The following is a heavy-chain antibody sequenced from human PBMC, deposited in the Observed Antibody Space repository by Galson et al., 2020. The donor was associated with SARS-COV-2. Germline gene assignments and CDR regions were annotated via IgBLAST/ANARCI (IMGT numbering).Heavy chain of an antibody. V-gene: IGHV3-30*18. D-gene: IGHD6-19*01. CDR2: ISYDGSNK. CDR1: GFTFSSYG. J-gene: IGHJ6*02. Sequence: GESLKISCAASGFTFSSYGMHWVRQAPGKGLEWVAVISYDGSNKYYADSVKGRFTISRDNSKNTLYLQMNSLRAEDTAVYYCAKDANSCRHFRGWIYYYYGMDVWGQGTTVTVSS. CDR3: AKDANSCRHFRGWIYYYYGMDV.